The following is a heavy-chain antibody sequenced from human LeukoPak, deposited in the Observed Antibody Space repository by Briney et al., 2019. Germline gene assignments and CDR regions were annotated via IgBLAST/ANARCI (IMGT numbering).Heavy chain of an antibody. V-gene: IGHV3-15*01. CDR3: TAETTVTTSADY. J-gene: IGHJ4*02. Sequence: GGSLRLSCAASGFTFSDAWMSWVRQAPGRGLEWVGRIKSKTDGGTTDYAAPVKDRFTISRDDSKNTLYLQMNSLKTEDTAVYYCTAETTVTTSADYWGQGTLVTVPS. CDR2: IKSKTDGGTT. CDR1: GFTFSDAW. D-gene: IGHD4-17*01.